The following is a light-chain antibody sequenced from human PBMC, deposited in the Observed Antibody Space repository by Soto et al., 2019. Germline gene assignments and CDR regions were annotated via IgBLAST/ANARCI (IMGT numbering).Light chain of an antibody. V-gene: IGKV3-20*01. Sequence: EIVMTQSPATLSVSPGDRATLSCRASQSINNRYLAWYQQMPGRAPRLLIHGASSRAADIPDRFSGSGSGTDFTLTINRLEPEDFAVYYCHHYDNSPPFPFGPGTTVDI. CDR1: QSINNRY. CDR2: GAS. CDR3: HHYDNSPPFP. J-gene: IGKJ3*01.